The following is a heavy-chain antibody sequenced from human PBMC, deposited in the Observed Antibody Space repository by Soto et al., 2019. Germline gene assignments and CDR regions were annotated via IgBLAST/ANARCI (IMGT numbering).Heavy chain of an antibody. V-gene: IGHV3-33*01. CDR1: GFTFSSYG. CDR3: ARDPPGSGWPDAFDI. D-gene: IGHD6-19*01. CDR2: IWYDGSNK. J-gene: IGHJ3*02. Sequence: QVQLVESGGGVVQPGRSLRLSCAASGFTFSSYGMHWVRQAPGKGLEWVAVIWYDGSNKYYADSVKGRFTISRDNSKNTLYLQMNSLRAEDTAVYYCARDPPGSGWPDAFDIWGQGTMVTVSS.